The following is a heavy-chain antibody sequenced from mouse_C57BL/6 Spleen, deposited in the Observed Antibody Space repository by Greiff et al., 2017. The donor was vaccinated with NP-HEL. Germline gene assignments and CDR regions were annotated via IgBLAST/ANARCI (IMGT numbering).Heavy chain of an antibody. D-gene: IGHD1-1*01. CDR1: GYTFTSYW. CDR3: ARSGYYGSSYFDG. J-gene: IGHJ1*03. CDR2: IDPSDSYT. Sequence: QVQLQQPGAELVMPGASVKLSCKASGYTFTSYWMHWVKQRPGQGLEWIGEIDPSDSYTNYNQKFKGKSTLTVDKSSSTAYMQLSSLTSEDSAVYYCARSGYYGSSYFDGGGTGTTVTVSS. V-gene: IGHV1-69*01.